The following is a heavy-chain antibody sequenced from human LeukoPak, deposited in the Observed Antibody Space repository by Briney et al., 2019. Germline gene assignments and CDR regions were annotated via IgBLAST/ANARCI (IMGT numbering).Heavy chain of an antibody. J-gene: IGHJ4*02. CDR1: GFTFSSYA. D-gene: IGHD1-26*01. CDR2: ISYDGSNK. Sequence: GGSLRLSCAASGFTFSSYAMHWVRQAPGKGLEWVAVISYDGSNKYYADSVKGRFTISRDNTKNTLYLQVNSLRAEDTAVYYCAKRGVSGSYSNWGQGTLVTVSS. CDR3: AKRGVSGSYSN. V-gene: IGHV3-30-3*02.